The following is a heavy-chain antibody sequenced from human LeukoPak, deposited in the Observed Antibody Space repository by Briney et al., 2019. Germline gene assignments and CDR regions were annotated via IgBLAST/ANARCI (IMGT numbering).Heavy chain of an antibody. CDR2: IYYSGTT. D-gene: IGHD4-23*01. J-gene: IGHJ4*02. CDR1: GGSISSYY. Sequence: SETLSLTCTVSGGSISSYYWSWIRQPPGKGLEWIGYIYYSGTTNYNPSLKSRVIISVDTSKNQFSLKLSPVIAADTAVYYCARVGVDYSDNVIKYYFDYWGQGTLVTVSS. V-gene: IGHV4-59*01. CDR3: ARVGVDYSDNVIKYYFDY.